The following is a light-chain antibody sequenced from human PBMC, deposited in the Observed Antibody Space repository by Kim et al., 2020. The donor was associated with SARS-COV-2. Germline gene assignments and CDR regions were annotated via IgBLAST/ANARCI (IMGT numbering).Light chain of an antibody. Sequence: QSALTQPASVSGSPGQSITISCTGTSSDVGGYNYVSWYQQHPGKAPKLMIYDVTNRPSRVSNRFSGSKSGNTASLTISGLQAEDEADYYCSSYTTNSTLVFGGGTQLTVL. V-gene: IGLV2-14*03. CDR2: DVT. CDR1: SSDVGGYNY. CDR3: SSYTTNSTLV. J-gene: IGLJ3*02.